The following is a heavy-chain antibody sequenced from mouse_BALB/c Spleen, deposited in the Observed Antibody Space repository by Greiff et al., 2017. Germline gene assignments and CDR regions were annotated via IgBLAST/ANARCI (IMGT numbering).Heavy chain of an antibody. CDR1: GYSFTGYF. CDR3: ARKDDYDGAWFAY. V-gene: IGHV1-20*02. CDR2: INPYNGDT. Sequence: VQLQQSGPELVKPGASVKISCKASGYSFTGYFMNWVMQSHGKSLEWIGRINPYNGDTFYNQKFKGKATLTVDKSSSTAHMELRSLASEDSAVYYCARKDDYDGAWFAYWDQGTLVTVSA. D-gene: IGHD2-4*01. J-gene: IGHJ3*01.